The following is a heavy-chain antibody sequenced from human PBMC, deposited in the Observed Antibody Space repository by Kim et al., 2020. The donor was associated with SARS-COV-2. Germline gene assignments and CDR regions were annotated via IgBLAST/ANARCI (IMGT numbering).Heavy chain of an antibody. CDR2: IIPIFGTA. D-gene: IGHD1-26*01. CDR1: GGTFSSYA. CDR3: ASSVGGATFALYGY. Sequence: SVKVSCKASGGTFSSYAISWVRQAPGQGLEWMGGIIPIFGTANYAQKFQGRVTITADESTSTAYMELSSLRSEDTAVYYCASSVGGATFALYGYWGQGTLVTVSS. V-gene: IGHV1-69*13. J-gene: IGHJ4*02.